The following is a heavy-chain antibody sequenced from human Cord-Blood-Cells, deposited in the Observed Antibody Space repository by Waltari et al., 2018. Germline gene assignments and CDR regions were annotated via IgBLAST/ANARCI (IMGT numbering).Heavy chain of an antibody. CDR2: IYYSRGT. D-gene: IGHD6-13*01. Sequence: QLQLQESGPGLVKPSETLSLTCTVSGGSISSSSYSWGGIRQPPGKGLGWIGSIYYSRGTYYSPSLKSRVTISVDTSKNQFSLKLSSVTAADTAVYYCERRGIAAAGDAFDIWGQGKMVTVSS. CDR3: ERRGIAAAGDAFDI. V-gene: IGHV4-39*01. J-gene: IGHJ3*02. CDR1: GGSISSSSYS.